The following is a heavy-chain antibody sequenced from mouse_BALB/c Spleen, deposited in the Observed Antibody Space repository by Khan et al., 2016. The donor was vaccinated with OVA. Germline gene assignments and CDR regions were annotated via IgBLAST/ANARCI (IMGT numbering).Heavy chain of an antibody. D-gene: IGHD2-4*01. V-gene: IGHV5-17*02. J-gene: IGHJ1*01. CDR3: ARSLIWTCYFDV. CDR2: ISSGSATI. Sequence: EVELVESGGGLVQPGGSRKLSCAASGFTFSSFGMHWVRQAPEKGLEWVAYISSGSATIYYADIVKGRFTISRDNHKNTLFLQMTSLRSEDTAIYYGARSLIWTCYFDVWGAGTTVTVSS. CDR1: GFTFSSFG.